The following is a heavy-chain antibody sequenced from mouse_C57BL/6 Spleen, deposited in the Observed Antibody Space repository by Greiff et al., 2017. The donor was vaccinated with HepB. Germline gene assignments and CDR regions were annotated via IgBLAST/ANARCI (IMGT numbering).Heavy chain of an antibody. Sequence: EVQVVESEGGLVQPGSSMKLSCTASGFTFSDYYMAWVRQVPEKGLEWVANINYDGSSTYYLDSLKSRFIISRDNAKNILYLQMSSLKSEDTATYYCARESEDDYASMDYWGQGTSVTVSS. CDR2: INYDGSST. V-gene: IGHV5-16*01. CDR1: GFTFSDYY. J-gene: IGHJ4*01. D-gene: IGHD2-4*01. CDR3: ARESEDDYASMDY.